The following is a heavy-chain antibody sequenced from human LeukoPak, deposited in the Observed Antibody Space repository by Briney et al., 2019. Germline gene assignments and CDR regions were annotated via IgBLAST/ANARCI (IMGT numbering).Heavy chain of an antibody. V-gene: IGHV4-61*02. CDR1: GGSISSGSYY. D-gene: IGHD6-6*01. CDR3: ASEPSIAARNYYYYYMDV. J-gene: IGHJ6*03. CDR2: IYNSGST. Sequence: SQTLSLTCTVPGGSISSGSYYWSWIRPPAGKGLEWSGRIYNSGSTNYNPSLKTRVTISVDPSKIPFSLKLNSVNAADTAVYYCASEPSIAARNYYYYYMDVWGKGTTVTVSS.